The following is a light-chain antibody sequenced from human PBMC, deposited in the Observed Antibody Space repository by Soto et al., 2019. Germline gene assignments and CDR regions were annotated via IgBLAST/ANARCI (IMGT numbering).Light chain of an antibody. CDR1: QSISSE. CDR2: GAS. CDR3: QHGHNWPLT. V-gene: IGKV3-15*01. Sequence: EIVMTQSPATLSVSPGERATLSCRASQSISSELAWYQQRPGQPPRLLIYGASTRATGVPDRFTGSGSGSDFTLTISGLQSEDFAVYYCQHGHNWPLTFGQGTRLE. J-gene: IGKJ2*01.